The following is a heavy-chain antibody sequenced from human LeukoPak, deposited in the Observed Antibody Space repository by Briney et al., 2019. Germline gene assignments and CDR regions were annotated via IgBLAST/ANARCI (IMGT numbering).Heavy chain of an antibody. J-gene: IGHJ4*02. V-gene: IGHV4-59*01. D-gene: IGHD3-10*01. CDR1: GGSISSYY. CDR2: IYYRGST. CDR3: ARSMELLWFGAYDY. Sequence: PSETLSLTCTVSGGSISSYYWSWIRQPPGKGLEWIGYIYYRGSTKYNPSLKSRVTISVDKSKNQFSLKLSSVTAADTAVYYCARSMELLWFGAYDYWGQGTLVTVSS.